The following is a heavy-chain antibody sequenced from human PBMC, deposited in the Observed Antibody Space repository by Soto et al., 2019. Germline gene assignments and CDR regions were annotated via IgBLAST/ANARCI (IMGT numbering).Heavy chain of an antibody. J-gene: IGHJ4*02. V-gene: IGHV4-4*07. CDR3: ARVSSGYSEYYFDY. Sequence: PSETLSLTCSVSGDSINGFYCSWSRQPAGKGLEWIGRMFSGGSTNYNPSLKSRVTMSVDTSKNQFSLQLSSVTAADTAVYYCARVSSGYSEYYFDYWGQGTLVTVSS. D-gene: IGHD3-22*01. CDR1: GDSINGFY. CDR2: MFSGGST.